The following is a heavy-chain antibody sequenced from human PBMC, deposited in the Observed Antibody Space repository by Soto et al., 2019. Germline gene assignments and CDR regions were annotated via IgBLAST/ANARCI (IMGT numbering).Heavy chain of an antibody. V-gene: IGHV3-53*01. Sequence: GGSLRLSCAASGFTVSSNYMSWVRQAPGKGLEWVSVIYSGGSTYYADSVKGRFTISRDNSKNTLYLQMNSLRAEDTAVYYCARDAGIAVAGTGVHYGMGVWGQGTTVTVSS. CDR3: ARDAGIAVAGTGVHYGMGV. CDR1: GFTVSSNY. CDR2: IYSGGST. J-gene: IGHJ6*02. D-gene: IGHD6-19*01.